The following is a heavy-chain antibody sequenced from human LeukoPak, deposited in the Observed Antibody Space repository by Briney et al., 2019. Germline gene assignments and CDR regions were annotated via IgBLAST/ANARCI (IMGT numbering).Heavy chain of an antibody. CDR2: IYYSGST. D-gene: IGHD3-10*01. CDR1: GGSISSSSYY. V-gene: IGHV4-39*01. CDR3: ARRPITVYGMDV. J-gene: IGHJ6*02. Sequence: PSETLSLTCTVSGGSISSSSYYWGWIRQPPGKGLEWIGSIYYSGSTYYNPSLKSRVTISVDTPKNQFSLKLSSVTAADTAVYYCARRPITVYGMDVWGQGTTVTVSS.